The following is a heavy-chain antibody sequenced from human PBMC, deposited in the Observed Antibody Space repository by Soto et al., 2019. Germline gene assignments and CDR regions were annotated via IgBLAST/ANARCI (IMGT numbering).Heavy chain of an antibody. J-gene: IGHJ4*02. V-gene: IGHV3-30-3*01. CDR3: AREDIAVAADY. CDR2: ISYDGSNK. CDR1: GFTFSSYA. D-gene: IGHD6-19*01. Sequence: HPGGSLRLSCAASGFTFSSYAMHWVRQAPGKGLEWVAVISYDGSNKYYADSVKGRFTISRDNSKNTLYLQMNSLRAEDTAVYYCAREDIAVAADYWGQGTLVTVSS.